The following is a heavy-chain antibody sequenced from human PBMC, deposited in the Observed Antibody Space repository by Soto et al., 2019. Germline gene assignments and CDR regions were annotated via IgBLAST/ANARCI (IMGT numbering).Heavy chain of an antibody. Sequence: ASVKVSCKASGYTFTSYAMHWVRQAPGQRLEWMGWINAGNGNTKYSQKFQGRVTMTRNTSISTAYMELSSLRSEDTAVYYCARGSVDTAMARSWGQGTLVTVSS. CDR1: GYTFTSYA. D-gene: IGHD5-18*01. CDR2: INAGNGNT. V-gene: IGHV1-3*01. J-gene: IGHJ5*02. CDR3: ARGSVDTAMARS.